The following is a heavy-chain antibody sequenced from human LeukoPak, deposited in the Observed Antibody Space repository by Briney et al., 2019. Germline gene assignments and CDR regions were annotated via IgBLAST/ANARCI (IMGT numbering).Heavy chain of an antibody. V-gene: IGHV3-30*03. Sequence: GGSLRLSRAASGFAFSNYGMHWVRQAPGQGLEWVAVISFDGTNKYYADSLKGRFTISRDNSKNTVYLQMNSLRPEDTAVYYCARDGGRATIVRGIIIMSVGDFWGQGALVTVST. D-gene: IGHD3-10*01. CDR2: ISFDGTNK. J-gene: IGHJ4*02. CDR1: GFAFSNYG. CDR3: ARDGGRATIVRGIIIMSVGDF.